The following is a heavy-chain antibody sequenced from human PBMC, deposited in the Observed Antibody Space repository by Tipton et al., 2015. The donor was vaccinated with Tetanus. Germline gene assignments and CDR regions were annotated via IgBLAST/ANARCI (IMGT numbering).Heavy chain of an antibody. CDR3: ARTQPIGWYFDL. V-gene: IGHV4-31*02. J-gene: IGHJ2*01. Sequence: LRLSCTVSGGSISSGAYYWSWIRQHPGKGLEWIGYIYYSGSTFYNPSLKSRVTISVDTSKNQFFLKLSSVTAADTAVYYCARTQPIGWYFDLWGRGTLLTVSS. CDR2: IYYSGST. CDR1: GGSISSGAYY. D-gene: IGHD1-1*01.